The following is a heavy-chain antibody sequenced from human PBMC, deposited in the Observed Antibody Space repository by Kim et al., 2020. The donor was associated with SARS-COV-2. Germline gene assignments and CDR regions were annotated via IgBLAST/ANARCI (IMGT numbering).Heavy chain of an antibody. CDR1: GGSISSYY. D-gene: IGHD2-21*02. V-gene: IGHV4-59*13. CDR3: ARSGIVVVTAILAFDI. CDR2: IYYSGST. Sequence: SETLSLTCTVSGGSISSYYWSWIRQPPGKGLEWIGYIYYSGSTNYNPSLKSRVTISVDTSKNQFSLKLSSVTAADTAVYYCARSGIVVVTAILAFDIWGQGTMVTVSS. J-gene: IGHJ3*02.